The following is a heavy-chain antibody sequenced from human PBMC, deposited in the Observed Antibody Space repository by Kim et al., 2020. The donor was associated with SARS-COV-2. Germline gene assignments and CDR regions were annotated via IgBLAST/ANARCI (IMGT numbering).Heavy chain of an antibody. Sequence: SVKGRFTISRDNSKNSLYLHMNSLRAEDTALYYCAKDFTVGATDYFYGLAVWGQGTKVTVSS. J-gene: IGHJ6*02. D-gene: IGHD1-26*01. CDR3: AKDFTVGATDYFYGLAV. V-gene: IGHV3-43*01.